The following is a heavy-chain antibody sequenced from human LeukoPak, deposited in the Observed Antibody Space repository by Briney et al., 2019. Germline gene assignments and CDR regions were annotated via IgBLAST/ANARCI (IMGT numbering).Heavy chain of an antibody. CDR1: GGSISSYY. CDR2: ISYSGST. J-gene: IGHJ2*01. CDR3: ARGRPEYWYFDL. Sequence: SETLSLTCTVSGGSISSYYWSWIRQPPGKGLEWIGCISYSGSTNYNPSLKSRVTISVDTSKNQFSLKLSSVTAADTAVYYCARGRPEYWYFDLWGRGTLVTVSS. D-gene: IGHD1-14*01. V-gene: IGHV4-59*01.